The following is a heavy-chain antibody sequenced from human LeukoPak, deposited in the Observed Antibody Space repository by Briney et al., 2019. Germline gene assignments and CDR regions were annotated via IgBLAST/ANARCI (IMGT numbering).Heavy chain of an antibody. V-gene: IGHV4-30-4*01. CDR1: GGSISSGDYY. CDR3: ARPYYYDSRIDP. CDR2: MYYSGST. D-gene: IGHD3-22*01. Sequence: SQTLSLTCTVSGGSISSGDYYWSWIRQPPGKGLEWIAYMYYSGSTYYNPSLKSRVTMSADTSKNQLSLKLSSVTTADTAVYYCARPYYYDSRIDPWGQGILVTVSS. J-gene: IGHJ5*02.